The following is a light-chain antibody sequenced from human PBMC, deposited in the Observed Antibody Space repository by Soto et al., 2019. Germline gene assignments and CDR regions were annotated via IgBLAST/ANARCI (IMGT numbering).Light chain of an antibody. CDR1: QSISTW. CDR3: QQYNSYQWT. Sequence: DIQMTQSPSTLSASVGDRVTITCRASQSISTWLAWYQQKTGKAPKVLIYEASKLESGVPSRCSGSGSGTELNLTISTLQPDDVATYYCQQYNSYQWTFGQGTKVDI. V-gene: IGKV1-5*01. CDR2: EAS. J-gene: IGKJ1*01.